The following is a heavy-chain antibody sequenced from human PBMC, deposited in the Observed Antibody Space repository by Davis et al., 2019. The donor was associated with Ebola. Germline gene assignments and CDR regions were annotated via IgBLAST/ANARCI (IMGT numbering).Heavy chain of an antibody. V-gene: IGHV3-21*04. D-gene: IGHD6-19*01. CDR3: AKGGSGWPSDYSYGMGV. CDR1: GFTFSAYT. J-gene: IGHJ6*04. Sequence: GESLKLSCVGSGFTFSAYTMNWVRQAPGTGLECVACIGSSAGYIYYADSVRGRFTISRDNANNSTYLQMNSLRVEDTAVYYCAKGGSGWPSDYSYGMGVWGKGTTVTVSS. CDR2: IGSSAGYI.